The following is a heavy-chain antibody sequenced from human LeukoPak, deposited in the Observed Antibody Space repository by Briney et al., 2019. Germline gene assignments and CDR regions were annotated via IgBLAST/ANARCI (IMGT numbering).Heavy chain of an antibody. CDR3: ARGATTVPFDY. D-gene: IGHD4-17*01. J-gene: IGHJ4*02. V-gene: IGHV4-38-2*02. CDR2: MYHSGST. Sequence: SETLSLTCSVSGYSISSAYYWGWIRQPPGKGLEWIGTMYHSGSTNYNPSLKSRVTISVDTSKNQFSLKLSSVTAADTAVYYCARGATTVPFDYWGQGTLVTVSS. CDR1: GYSISSAYY.